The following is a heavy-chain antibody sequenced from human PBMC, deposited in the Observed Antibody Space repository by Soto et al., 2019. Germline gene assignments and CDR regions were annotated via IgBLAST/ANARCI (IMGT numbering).Heavy chain of an antibody. J-gene: IGHJ4*02. CDR2: IFYSGST. Sequence: SETLSLTCSVSGVSLTSGTYYWSWIRQHPGKGLEWIGYIFYSGSTDYNPSLKSRVNISVDTSKNQFSLKLSSVTAADTAVYYCASTEDLFDYWGQGTMVTVYS. CDR3: ASTEDLFDY. CDR1: GVSLTSGTYY. V-gene: IGHV4-31*03.